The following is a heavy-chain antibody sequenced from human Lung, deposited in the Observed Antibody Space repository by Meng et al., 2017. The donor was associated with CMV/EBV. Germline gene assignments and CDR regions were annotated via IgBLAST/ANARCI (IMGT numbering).Heavy chain of an antibody. D-gene: IGHD2-2*01. Sequence: VQLGQSGAEVKKPGASVKVSCKASGYSFTTYAVHWVRQAPGQRLEWMGWINAGNGNTKYSEKFQSRVTITRDTAASTAYMELSSLRSEDTAVYYCARTGCSSSSCYDYWGQGTLVTVSS. CDR2: INAGNGNT. CDR1: GYSFTTYA. J-gene: IGHJ4*02. V-gene: IGHV1-3*01. CDR3: ARTGCSSSSCYDY.